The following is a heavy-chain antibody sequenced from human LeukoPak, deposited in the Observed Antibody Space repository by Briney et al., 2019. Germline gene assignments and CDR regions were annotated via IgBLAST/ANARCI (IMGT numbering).Heavy chain of an antibody. CDR2: ISGSGDFT. Sequence: GGSLRLSCAASGFTFTSYAMSWVRQAPGKGLEWVSVISGSGDFTYYADSVRGRFTISRDNSKNTLYLQMNSLRAEDTAVYYCARDHYTSGLVFDYWGQGTLVTVSS. J-gene: IGHJ4*02. CDR3: ARDHYTSGLVFDY. D-gene: IGHD6-19*01. CDR1: GFTFTSYA. V-gene: IGHV3-23*01.